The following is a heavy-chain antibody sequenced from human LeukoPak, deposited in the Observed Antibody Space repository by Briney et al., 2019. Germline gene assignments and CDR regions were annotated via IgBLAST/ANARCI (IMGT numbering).Heavy chain of an antibody. D-gene: IGHD6-19*01. CDR1: GFSFSSYW. CDR2: IKQDGSDK. Sequence: GGSLRLSCTASGFSFSSYWMSWVRQAPGKGLEWAANIKQDGSDKYYVDSVKGRFTISRDNAKNSLYLQMNSLRAEDSALYYCARASAVAGTRDYWGQGTLVTVSS. CDR3: ARASAVAGTRDY. V-gene: IGHV3-7*01. J-gene: IGHJ4*02.